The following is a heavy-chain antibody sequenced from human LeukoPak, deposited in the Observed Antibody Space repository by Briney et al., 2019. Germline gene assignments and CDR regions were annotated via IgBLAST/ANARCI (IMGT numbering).Heavy chain of an antibody. Sequence: PAASVKVSCKASGGPFSSYAISWVRQAPGQGLEWMGGIIPIFGTANYAQKFQGRVTITADESTSTAYMELSSLRSEDTAVYYCARLGYYDFWSGYYRPVEEDDYWGQGTLVTVSS. CDR3: ARLGYYDFWSGYYRPVEEDDY. CDR1: GGPFSSYA. V-gene: IGHV1-69*13. D-gene: IGHD3-3*01. J-gene: IGHJ4*02. CDR2: IIPIFGTA.